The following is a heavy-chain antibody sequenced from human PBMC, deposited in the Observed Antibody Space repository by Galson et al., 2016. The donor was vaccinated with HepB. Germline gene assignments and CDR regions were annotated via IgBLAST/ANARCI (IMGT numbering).Heavy chain of an antibody. CDR2: ISASNGNT. D-gene: IGHD6-13*01. CDR3: ARDDKSGSWSWFDP. V-gene: IGHV1-18*01. J-gene: IGHJ5*02. CDR1: GYRFTSYG. Sequence: SVKVSCKASGYRFTSYGFSWLRQAPGQGLEWMGWISASNGNTDYPQKFQGRVTMTTGTSTNTAYMEMRSLRSDDTAVYYCARDDKSGSWSWFDPWSQGTLVTVSS.